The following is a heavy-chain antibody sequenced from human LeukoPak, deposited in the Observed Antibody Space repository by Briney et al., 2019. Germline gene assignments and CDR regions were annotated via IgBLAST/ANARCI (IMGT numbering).Heavy chain of an antibody. J-gene: IGHJ4*02. V-gene: IGHV3-7*01. CDR2: IKQDGSEK. Sequence: PGGSLRLSCAASGFTFSSYWMSWVRQAPGKGLEWVANIKQDGSEKYYVDSAKGRFTISRDNAKNSLYLQMNSLRAEDTAVYYCARDQVVVEEVGATVPFDYWGQGTLVTVSS. CDR1: GFTFSSYW. CDR3: ARDQVVVEEVGATVPFDY. D-gene: IGHD1-26*01.